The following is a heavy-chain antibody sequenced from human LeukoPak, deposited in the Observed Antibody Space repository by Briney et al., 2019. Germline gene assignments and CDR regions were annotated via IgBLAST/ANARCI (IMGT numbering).Heavy chain of an antibody. CDR2: ISGSGGNT. J-gene: IGHJ4*02. Sequence: PGGSLRLSCAASGFTFSRNGMTWVRQAPGKGLEWVSAISGSGGNTYYADSVKGRFTISRDNSKNTLYLQMKSLRAEDTAVYYCAKDFVVVPGNVNYFDYWGQGTLVTVSS. CDR3: AKDFVVVPGNVNYFDY. CDR1: GFTFSRNG. D-gene: IGHD2-21*02. V-gene: IGHV3-23*01.